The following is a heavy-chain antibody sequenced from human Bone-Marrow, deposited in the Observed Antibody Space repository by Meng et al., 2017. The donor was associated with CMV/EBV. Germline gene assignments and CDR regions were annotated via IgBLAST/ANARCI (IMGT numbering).Heavy chain of an antibody. CDR1: GGSFSGYY. Sequence: SQTLSLTCAVYGGSFSGYYWSWIRQPPGKGLEWIGEINHSGSTNYNPSLKSRVTISVDTSKNQFSLKLSSVTAADTAVYYCARDAPLGKYYDFWSGYSSYYYYYGMDVWGQGTTVTVSS. J-gene: IGHJ6*02. V-gene: IGHV4-34*01. CDR3: ARDAPLGKYYDFWSGYSSYYYYYGMDV. CDR2: INHSGST. D-gene: IGHD3-3*01.